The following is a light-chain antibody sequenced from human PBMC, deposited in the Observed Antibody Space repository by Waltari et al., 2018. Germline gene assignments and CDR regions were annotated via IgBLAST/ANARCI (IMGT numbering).Light chain of an antibody. Sequence: DVVMTQSPLSLPVTPGEPASISCMSSQSLLHRNGNTYLACFLQRPGQSPRLLIYQVSNRASGVPDRFSGSGSGTDFTLKISRVEAEDVGVYYCMQSTQAPRTFGRGTKVEIK. J-gene: IGKJ4*01. V-gene: IGKV2-30*02. CDR2: QVS. CDR1: QSLLHRNGNTY. CDR3: MQSTQAPRT.